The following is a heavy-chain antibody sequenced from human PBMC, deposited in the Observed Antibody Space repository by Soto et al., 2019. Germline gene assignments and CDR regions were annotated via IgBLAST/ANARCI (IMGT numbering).Heavy chain of an antibody. CDR2: IEQNGGER. V-gene: IGHV3-7*05. J-gene: IGHJ4*02. D-gene: IGHD6-19*01. Sequence: DVQLVESGGDLVQPGGSLRLSCEASEYTFSSLWMNWVRQAPGKGLEWVAIIEQNGGERNYLDSVKGRFTISRDNAKKSVYLQMNSLRAEDTALYYCVGGYGWLPDYWGQGTLVIVSS. CDR3: VGGYGWLPDY. CDR1: EYTFSSLW.